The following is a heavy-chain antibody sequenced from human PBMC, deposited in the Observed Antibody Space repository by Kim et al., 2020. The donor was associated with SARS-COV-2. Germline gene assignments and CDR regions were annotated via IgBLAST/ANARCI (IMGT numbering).Heavy chain of an antibody. D-gene: IGHD3-22*01. V-gene: IGHV3-49*03. CDR3: TSGPYYYDRAAYYHDY. Sequence: GGSLRLSCTTSGLNFGDYAMSWFRQAPGKGLEWVAFIRSKRYGETTAYAASVKGRFTISRDDSKRIAYVQMNGQKTEDTAVYYCTSGPYYYDRAAYYHDYGGQETLVTVSS. J-gene: IGHJ4*02. CDR1: GLNFGDYA. CDR2: IRSKRYGETT.